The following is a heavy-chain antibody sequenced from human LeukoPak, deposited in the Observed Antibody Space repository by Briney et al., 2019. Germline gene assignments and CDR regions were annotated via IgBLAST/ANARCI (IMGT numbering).Heavy chain of an antibody. CDR3: ARGYYYDSSGYLDY. Sequence: ASVKVSCKASGYTFTSYGISWVRQAPGQGLEWRGWISAYNGNTNYAQKLQGRVTMTTDTSTSTAYMELRSLRSDDTAVYYCARGYYYDSSGYLDYWGQGTLVTVSS. CDR2: ISAYNGNT. V-gene: IGHV1-18*01. CDR1: GYTFTSYG. J-gene: IGHJ4*02. D-gene: IGHD3-22*01.